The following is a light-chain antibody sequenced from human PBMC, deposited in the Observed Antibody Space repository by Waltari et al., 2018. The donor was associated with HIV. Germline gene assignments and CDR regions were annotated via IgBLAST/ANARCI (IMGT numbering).Light chain of an antibody. Sequence: SYGLTQPPSVSVSPGQTATITCSGDALPKQYAYWYQQKPGHAPVMVIYKDSERPSGIPELFSGSSSATTVTLTISGVQAADEADYYCQSSDISGNYWVFGGGTKLTVL. CDR2: KDS. J-gene: IGLJ3*02. V-gene: IGLV3-25*03. CDR1: ALPKQY. CDR3: QSSDISGNYWV.